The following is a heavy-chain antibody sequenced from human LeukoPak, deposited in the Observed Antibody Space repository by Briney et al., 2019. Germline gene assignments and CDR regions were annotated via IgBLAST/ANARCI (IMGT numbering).Heavy chain of an antibody. CDR1: GFTFSSYA. V-gene: IGHV3-23*01. J-gene: IGHJ4*02. Sequence: GGSLRLSCAASGFTFSSYAMSWVRQAPGKGLEWASAISGSGGSTYYADSVKGRFTISRDNSKNTLYLQMNSLRAEDTAVYYCAKERMITFGGVTGDLGYWGQGTLVTVSS. D-gene: IGHD3-16*01. CDR2: ISGSGGST. CDR3: AKERMITFGGVTGDLGY.